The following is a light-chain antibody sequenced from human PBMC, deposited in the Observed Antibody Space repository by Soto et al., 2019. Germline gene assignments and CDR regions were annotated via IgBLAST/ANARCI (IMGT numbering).Light chain of an antibody. J-gene: IGKJ5*01. V-gene: IGKV3-20*01. CDR3: QHYQSGHPIT. CDR2: GAS. CDR1: QSVSTR. Sequence: EIVLTQSPGTLSLSPGDRAALSCRASQSVSTRLAWYQHKTGQAPRLLISGASSRATGIPDRFTGSGSETSFTLTISRLEPEDFALYYCQHYQSGHPITFGQGTRLEIK.